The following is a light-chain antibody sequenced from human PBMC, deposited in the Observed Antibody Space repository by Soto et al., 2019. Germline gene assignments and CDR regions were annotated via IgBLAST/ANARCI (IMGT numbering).Light chain of an antibody. V-gene: IGKV3-15*01. CDR1: QSVSSN. CDR3: QQYNNWPQT. J-gene: IGKJ1*01. CDR2: GAS. Sequence: EIVMTQSPATLSVSPGERATLSCRASQSVSSNLVWYQQKPGQAPRLLIYGASTRATGISARFSGSGSGKELSLTISSLQSEDFAVYYCQQYNNWPQTFGQGTKVEIK.